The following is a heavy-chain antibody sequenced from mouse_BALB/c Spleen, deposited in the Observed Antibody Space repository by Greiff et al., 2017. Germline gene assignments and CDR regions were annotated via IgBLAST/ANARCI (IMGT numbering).Heavy chain of an antibody. CDR1: GFNIKDTY. J-gene: IGHJ3*01. D-gene: IGHD1-1*01. V-gene: IGHV14-3*02. CDR2: IDPANGNT. CDR3: AKSDYYGSSRFAY. Sequence: DVKLVESGAELVKPGASVKLSCTASGFNIKDTYMHWVKQRPEQGLEWIGRIDPANGNTKYDPKFQGKATITADTSSNTAYLQLSSLTSEDTAVYYCAKSDYYGSSRFAYWGQGTLVTVSA.